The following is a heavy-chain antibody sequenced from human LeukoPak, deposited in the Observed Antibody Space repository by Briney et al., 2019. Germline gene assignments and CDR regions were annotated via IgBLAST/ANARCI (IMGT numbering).Heavy chain of an antibody. CDR1: GFTVSSKY. V-gene: IGHV3-53*01. D-gene: IGHD4-17*01. CDR3: ARGLGYGDYYDYYYMDV. Sequence: GGSLRLSCAASGFTVSSKYMSWVRQAPGKGLEGVAVIYSGGSTNYADSVKGRFTISRDNSKNTLYLQMNSLRAEDTAVYYCARGLGYGDYYDYYYMDVWGKGTTVTVSS. CDR2: IYSGGST. J-gene: IGHJ6*03.